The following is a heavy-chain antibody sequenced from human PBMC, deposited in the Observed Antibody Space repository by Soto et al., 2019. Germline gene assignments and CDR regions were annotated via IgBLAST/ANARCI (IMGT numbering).Heavy chain of an antibody. Sequence: SETLFLTCAVYGGSFSGYYWSWIRQPPGKGLEWIGEINHSGSTNYNPSLKSRVTISVDTSKNQFSLKLSSVTAADTAVYYCARLGHWYYDFWSGYYTTSPYFDYWGQGTLVTVSS. CDR3: ARLGHWYYDFWSGYYTTSPYFDY. V-gene: IGHV4-34*01. CDR2: INHSGST. J-gene: IGHJ4*02. D-gene: IGHD3-3*01. CDR1: GGSFSGYY.